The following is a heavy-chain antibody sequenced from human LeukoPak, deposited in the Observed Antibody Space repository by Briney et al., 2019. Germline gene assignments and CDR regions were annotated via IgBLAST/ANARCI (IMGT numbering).Heavy chain of an antibody. V-gene: IGHV3-30*18. CDR2: ISYDGSDK. CDR1: GFSFSTYG. Sequence: QPGGSLRLSCAASGFSFSTYGMHWVRQAPGKGLEWVTVISYDGSDKYYADSVKGRFTISRDNSRNTLYLRMNSLRVEDTAVYYCAKEVGTFTLDYWGQGTLVTVSS. J-gene: IGHJ4*02. D-gene: IGHD1-26*01. CDR3: AKEVGTFTLDY.